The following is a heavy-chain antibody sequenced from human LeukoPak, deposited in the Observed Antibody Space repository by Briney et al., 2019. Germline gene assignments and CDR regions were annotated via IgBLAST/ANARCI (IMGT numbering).Heavy chain of an antibody. CDR2: INHSGST. CDR1: GGSFSGYY. Sequence: SETLSLTCTVYGGSFSGYYWSWIRQPPGKGLEWIGEINHSGSTNYNPSLKSRVTISVDTSKNQFSLKLSSVTAADTAVYYCASRTKLRYFDWLLPTGDYWGQGTLVTVSS. J-gene: IGHJ4*02. V-gene: IGHV4-34*01. CDR3: ASRTKLRYFDWLLPTGDY. D-gene: IGHD3-9*01.